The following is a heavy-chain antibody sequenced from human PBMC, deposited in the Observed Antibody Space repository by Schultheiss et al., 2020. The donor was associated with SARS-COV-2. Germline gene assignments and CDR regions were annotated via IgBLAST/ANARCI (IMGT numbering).Heavy chain of an antibody. CDR3: ARDAYEGIVAEPGALGYSYYGMDV. D-gene: IGHD2-2*01. V-gene: IGHV1-18*01. J-gene: IGHJ6*01. CDR2: VTAYNSKT. CDR1: DYTFSTYG. Sequence: ASVKVSCKASDYTFSTYGISWVRQAPGQGLEWMGWVTAYNSKTNYAQKFQGRVTMTTDILTSTAFLELRRLRSDDTAVYYCARDAYEGIVAEPGALGYSYYGMDVWARDLGHRLL.